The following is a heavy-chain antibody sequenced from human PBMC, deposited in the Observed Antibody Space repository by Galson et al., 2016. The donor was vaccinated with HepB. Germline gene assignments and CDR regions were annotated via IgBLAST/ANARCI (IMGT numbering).Heavy chain of an antibody. J-gene: IGHJ5*02. D-gene: IGHD6-13*01. CDR1: GFSFSSYA. Sequence: SLRLSCAASGFSFSSYAMHWVRQTPGKGLEWVAVISLDGSNKEYTDSVKGRFTISRDNSKNTLYLQMDSLRADDTAVYYCTRGRYTNSRPIYNWFGPWGQGTLVTVSS. CDR3: TRGRYTNSRPIYNWFGP. V-gene: IGHV3-30*04. CDR2: ISLDGSNK.